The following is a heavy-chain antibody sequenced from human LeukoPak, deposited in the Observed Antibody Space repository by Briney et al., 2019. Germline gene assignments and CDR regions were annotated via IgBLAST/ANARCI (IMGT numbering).Heavy chain of an antibody. CDR1: GFTLSGSE. Sequence: GGSLRLSCAASGFTLSGSEMNWVRQAPGKGLEWVSGISSSGGSIYYADSVQGRFTISRDNAKKSLHLQMNSLRAEDTAVYYCAAAGFDYWGQGTLVTVSS. J-gene: IGHJ4*02. V-gene: IGHV3-48*03. CDR3: AAAGFDY. CDR2: ISSSGGSI.